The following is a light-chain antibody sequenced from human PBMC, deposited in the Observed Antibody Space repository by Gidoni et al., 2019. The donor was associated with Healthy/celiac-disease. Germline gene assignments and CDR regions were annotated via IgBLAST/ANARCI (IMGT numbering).Light chain of an antibody. J-gene: IGLJ3*02. Sequence: QPVLTKPPSASASLGASVTLTCTLSSGYSNYKVDWYQQSPGKGPGFVMRVGTGGIVGSKGDGIPDRFSVLGSGLNRYLTIKNIQAEDESDYHCGADHGSGSNFVFWVFGGGTKLTVL. V-gene: IGLV9-49*01. CDR3: GADHGSGSNFVFWV. CDR2: VGTGGIVG. CDR1: SGYSNYK.